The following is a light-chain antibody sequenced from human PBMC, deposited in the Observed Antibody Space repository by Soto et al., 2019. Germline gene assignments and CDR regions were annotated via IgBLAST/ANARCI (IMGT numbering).Light chain of an antibody. V-gene: IGLV2-14*01. Sequence: QSALTQPASVSGSPGQSITISCTGTSSDVGGYNYVSWYQQHPGKAPKLIIYDVSYRPSGVSNRFSGSKSGNTASLPISGLQAEDDADYYCSSYTCSSTYVVFGGGTQLTVL. CDR2: DVS. CDR1: SSDVGGYNY. J-gene: IGLJ2*01. CDR3: SSYTCSSTYVV.